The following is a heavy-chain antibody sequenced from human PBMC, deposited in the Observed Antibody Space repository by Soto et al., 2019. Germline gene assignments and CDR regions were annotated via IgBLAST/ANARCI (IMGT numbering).Heavy chain of an antibody. CDR2: ISSGGSP. V-gene: IGHV4-31*11. CDR1: DESVTSPGNY. CDR3: TLNHCAGGGCYDRDY. Sequence: PSETLSLTCDVSDESVTSPGNYWNWIRQRPDTGLEWIGYISSGGSPFYNPSLKSRVSISLDTSKNVISLTLRSMTAADTALYYCTLNHCAGGGCYDRDYWGRGTRVTVSS. J-gene: IGHJ1*01. D-gene: IGHD2-21*01.